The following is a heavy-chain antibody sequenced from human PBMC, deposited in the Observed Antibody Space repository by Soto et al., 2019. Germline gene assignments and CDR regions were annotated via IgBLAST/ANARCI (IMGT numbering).Heavy chain of an antibody. CDR3: ARDYPLSEYRFSGSYYYNY. D-gene: IGHD1-26*01. J-gene: IGHJ4*02. V-gene: IGHV3-53*01. CDR2: IYSGGST. CDR1: GFSVSTNY. Sequence: EVQLVESGGGLIQPGGSLRLSCAASGFSVSTNYMSWVRQAPGKGLEWVSVIYSGGSTYYADSVKGRFTISRDNSKNTLYLQMNSLTAEDTAVYYCARDYPLSEYRFSGSYYYNYWGQGTLVTVSS.